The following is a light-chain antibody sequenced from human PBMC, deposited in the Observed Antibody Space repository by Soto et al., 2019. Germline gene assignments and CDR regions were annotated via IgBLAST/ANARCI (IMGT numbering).Light chain of an antibody. V-gene: IGLV2-8*01. J-gene: IGLJ2*01. Sequence: QSVLIQPPSASGSPGQSVTISCTGTSSDVGGYNYVSWYQQHPGNAPKLMIYEVSKRPSGVPDRFSGSKSGNTASLTVSGLQAEDEADYYCSSYAGSNIAVFGGGTKLTVL. CDR3: SSYAGSNIAV. CDR2: EVS. CDR1: SSDVGGYNY.